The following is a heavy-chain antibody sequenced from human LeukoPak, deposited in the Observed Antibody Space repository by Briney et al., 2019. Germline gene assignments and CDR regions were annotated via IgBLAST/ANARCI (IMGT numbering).Heavy chain of an antibody. CDR1: GGSISSYY. J-gene: IGHJ5*02. D-gene: IGHD3-10*01. CDR3: ARHRDFYGSGTYSKMGWFDP. Sequence: PSETLSLTCTVSGGSISSYYWSWIRQPPGKGLEWIGYIYYSGSTNYNPSLKSRVTISVDTSKNQFSLKLSSVTAADTAVYYCARHRDFYGSGTYSKMGWFDPWGQGTLVTVSS. V-gene: IGHV4-59*08. CDR2: IYYSGST.